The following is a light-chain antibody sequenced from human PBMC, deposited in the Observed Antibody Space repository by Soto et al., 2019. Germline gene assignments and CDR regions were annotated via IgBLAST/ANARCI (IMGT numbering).Light chain of an antibody. V-gene: IGLV2-14*01. CDR2: EVT. Sequence: QSALTQPASVSGSPGQSITISCTGATSDLGDYNSVSWYQHHPGKAPKLMIYEVTNRPSGVSNRFSGSKSGNTASLTISGIQAEDEADYSCSSYTTSSTYVFGTGTKLTVL. J-gene: IGLJ1*01. CDR3: SSYTTSSTYV. CDR1: TSDLGDYNS.